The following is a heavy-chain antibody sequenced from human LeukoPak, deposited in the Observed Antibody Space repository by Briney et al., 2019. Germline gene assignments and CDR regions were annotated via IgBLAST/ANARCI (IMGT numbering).Heavy chain of an antibody. V-gene: IGHV3-30*02. D-gene: IGHD3-10*01. J-gene: IGHJ4*02. CDR2: IRFDGSNK. Sequence: GGSLRLSCAASGFTFNNYGMYWVRQAPGQGLEWVAFIRFDGSNKYYADSVKGRFTISRDNSKNTLYLQMNSLRTEDTAVYYCANQRPYGSGSYSPGEYWGQGTLVTVSS. CDR1: GFTFNNYG. CDR3: ANQRPYGSGSYSPGEY.